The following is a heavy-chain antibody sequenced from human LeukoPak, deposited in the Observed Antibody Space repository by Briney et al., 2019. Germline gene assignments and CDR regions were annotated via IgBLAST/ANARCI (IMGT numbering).Heavy chain of an antibody. CDR2: IYYSGST. J-gene: IGHJ4*02. CDR1: GGSISSYY. V-gene: IGHV4-59*01. CDR3: ARGPYSSSWFIDY. D-gene: IGHD6-13*01. Sequence: PSETPSLTCTVSGGSISSYYWSWIRQPPGKGLEWIGYIYYSGSTNYNPSLKSRVTISVDTSKNQFSLKLSSVTAADTAVYYCARGPYSSSWFIDYWGQGTLVTVSS.